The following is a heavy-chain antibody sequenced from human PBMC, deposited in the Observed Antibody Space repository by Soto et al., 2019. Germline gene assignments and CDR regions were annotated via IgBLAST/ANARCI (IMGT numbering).Heavy chain of an antibody. V-gene: IGHV1-2*02. CDR2: INPNSGGT. Sequence: GXSVKVSCSASGYPFTGDYMHWVRRAPGQGLEWMGWINPNSGGTNYAQKFQCRVTMTRDTSISTAYMELSRLRSDDTAVYYCARGEGQLRANYYYGMDVWRQGTTVTVSS. CDR3: ARGEGQLRANYYYGMDV. CDR1: GYPFTGDY. D-gene: IGHD6-6*01. J-gene: IGHJ6*02.